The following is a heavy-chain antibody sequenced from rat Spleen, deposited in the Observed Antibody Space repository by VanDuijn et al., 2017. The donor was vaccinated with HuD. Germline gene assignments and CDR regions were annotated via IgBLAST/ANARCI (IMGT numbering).Heavy chain of an antibody. CDR2: ISSDGAST. V-gene: IGHV5-29*01. CDR3: TRHGYNTGFDY. D-gene: IGHD1-9*01. J-gene: IGHJ2*01. Sequence: EVQLVESGGGLVQPGRSLKLSCAASGFNFNDYWMGWVRQAPTMGLEWVATISSDGASTYYRDSVRGRFIISRDDAKNTLYLQMDSLRSADTATYYCTRHGYNTGFDYWGQGVMVTVSS. CDR1: GFNFNDYW.